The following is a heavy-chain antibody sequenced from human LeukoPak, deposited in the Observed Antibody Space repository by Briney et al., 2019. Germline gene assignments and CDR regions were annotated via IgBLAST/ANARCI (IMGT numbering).Heavy chain of an antibody. J-gene: IGHJ4*02. Sequence: GGSLRLSCAASGFTFSSHFMHWVRQAPGKGLEWVSAISGSGGSTYYADSVKGRFTISRDNSKNTLYLQMNSLRAEDTAVYYCAKGLHSSGLDYWGQGTLVTVSS. D-gene: IGHD6-19*01. CDR3: AKGLHSSGLDY. CDR1: GFTFSSHF. CDR2: ISGSGGST. V-gene: IGHV3-23*01.